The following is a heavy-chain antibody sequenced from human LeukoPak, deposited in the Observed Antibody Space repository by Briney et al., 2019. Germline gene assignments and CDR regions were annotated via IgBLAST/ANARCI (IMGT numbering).Heavy chain of an antibody. CDR2: IYHSGST. CDR1: GYSISSGYY. Sequence: PSETLSLTCTVSGYSISSGYYWGWIRQPPGKGLEWIGSIYHSGSTYYNPSLKSRVTISVDTSKNQFSLKLSSVTAADTAVYYCARADYGYWGQGTLVTVSS. D-gene: IGHD4-17*01. CDR3: ARADYGY. V-gene: IGHV4-38-2*02. J-gene: IGHJ4*02.